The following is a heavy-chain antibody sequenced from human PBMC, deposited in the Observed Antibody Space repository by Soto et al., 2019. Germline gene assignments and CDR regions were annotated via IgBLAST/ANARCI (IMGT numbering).Heavy chain of an antibody. CDR1: GYTFTSYA. J-gene: IGHJ5*02. CDR2: INAGNGNT. V-gene: IGHV1-3*01. D-gene: IGHD3-22*01. Sequence: QVQLVQSGAEVKKPGASVKVSCKASGYTFTSYAMHWVRQAPGQRLEWMGWINAGNGNTKYSQKFQGRVTITRDTXAXTAYMELSSLRSEDTAVYYCARDPYYYDSSGYSPLGGWFDPWGQGTLVTXSS. CDR3: ARDPYYYDSSGYSPLGGWFDP.